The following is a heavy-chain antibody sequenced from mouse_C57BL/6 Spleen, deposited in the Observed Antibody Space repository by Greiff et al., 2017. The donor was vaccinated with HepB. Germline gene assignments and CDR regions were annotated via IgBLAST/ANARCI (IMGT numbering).Heavy chain of an antibody. V-gene: IGHV3-6*01. Sequence: EVQLLESGPGLVKPSQSLSLTCSVTGYSITSGYYWNWIRQFPGNKLEWMGYISYDGSNNYNPSLKNRISITRDTSKNQFFLKLNSVTTEDTATYYCARDKGFDYWGQGTTLTVSS. CDR1: GYSITSGYY. D-gene: IGHD1-3*01. CDR2: ISYDGSN. CDR3: ARDKGFDY. J-gene: IGHJ2*01.